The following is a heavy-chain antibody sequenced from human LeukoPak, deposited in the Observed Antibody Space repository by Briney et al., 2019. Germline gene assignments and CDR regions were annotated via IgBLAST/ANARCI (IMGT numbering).Heavy chain of an antibody. D-gene: IGHD3-22*01. CDR1: GFTFSSYG. V-gene: IGHV3-30*18. CDR2: ISYDGSNK. J-gene: IGHJ5*02. Sequence: GGSLRLSCAASGFTFSSYGMHWVRQAPGKGLEWVAVISYDGSNKYYADSVKGRFTISRDNSKNTLYLQMNSLRAEDTAVYYCAKTYYYDSSGFSAFDPWGQGTPVTVSS. CDR3: AKTYYYDSSGFSAFDP.